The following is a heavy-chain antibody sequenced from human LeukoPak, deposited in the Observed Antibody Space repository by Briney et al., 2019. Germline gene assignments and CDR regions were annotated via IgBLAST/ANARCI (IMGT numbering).Heavy chain of an antibody. CDR3: ARSNIAAAGKFDY. V-gene: IGHV1-69*13. CDR2: IIPIFGTA. D-gene: IGHD6-13*01. J-gene: IGHJ4*02. Sequence: ASVKVSCKASGCTFSSSAINWVRQAPGQGLEWMGGIIPIFGTANYAQKFQGRVTITADESTSTAYMELSSLRSEDTAVYYCARSNIAAAGKFDYWGQGTLVTVSS. CDR1: GCTFSSSA.